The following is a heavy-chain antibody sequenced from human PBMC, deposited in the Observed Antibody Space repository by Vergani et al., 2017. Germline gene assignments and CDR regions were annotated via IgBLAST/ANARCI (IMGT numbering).Heavy chain of an antibody. CDR1: GGTFSSYA. CDR2: IIPIFGTA. CDR3: ARERLXSRLGELSLNWFDP. D-gene: IGHD3-16*02. V-gene: IGHV1-69*13. J-gene: IGHJ5*02. Sequence: QVQLVQSGAEVKKPGSSVKVSCKASGGTFSSYAISWVRQAPGQGLEWMGRIIPIFGTANYAQKFQGRVTITADESTSTAYMELSSLRSEDTAVYYCARERLXSRLGELSLNWFDPWGQGTLVTVSS.